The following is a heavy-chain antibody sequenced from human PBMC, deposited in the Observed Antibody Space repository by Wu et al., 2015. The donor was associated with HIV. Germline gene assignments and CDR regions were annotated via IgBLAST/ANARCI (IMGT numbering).Heavy chain of an antibody. CDR1: GGTFSSYA. D-gene: IGHD6-19*01. CDR3: ARVLAQWLVPGGXNWFDP. Sequence: QVQLVQSGAEVKKPGSSVKVSCKASGGTFSSYAISWVRQAPGQGLEWMGGIIPIFGTANYAQKFQGRVTITTDESTSTAYMELSSLRSEDTAVYYCARVLAQWLVPGGXNWFDPGAREPWSPSPQ. J-gene: IGHJ5*02. CDR2: IIPIFGTA. V-gene: IGHV1-69*01.